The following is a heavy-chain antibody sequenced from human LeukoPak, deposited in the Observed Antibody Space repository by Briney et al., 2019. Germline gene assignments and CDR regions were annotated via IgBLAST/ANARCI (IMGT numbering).Heavy chain of an antibody. CDR3: ASQHGTASFDY. V-gene: IGHV1-69*04. CDR1: GGTFSSYA. CDR2: IIPILGIA. J-gene: IGHJ4*02. D-gene: IGHD2-8*02. Sequence: GASVKVSCKASGGTFSSYAISWVRQAPGQGLEWMGRIIPILGIANYAQKFQGRVTITADKSTSTAYMELSSLRSEDTAVYYCASQHGTASFDYWGQGTLVTVSS.